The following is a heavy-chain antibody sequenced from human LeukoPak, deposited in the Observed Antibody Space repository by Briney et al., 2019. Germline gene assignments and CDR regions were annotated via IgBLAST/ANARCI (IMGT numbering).Heavy chain of an antibody. CDR2: ISYDGSNK. J-gene: IGHJ4*02. CDR3: AKEYYDSSGYYYGIDY. Sequence: PGRSLRLSCAASGFTFSSYGMHWVRQAPGKGLEWVAVISYDGSNKYCADSVKGRFTISRDNSKNTLYLQMNSLRAEDTAVYYCAKEYYDSSGYYYGIDYWGQGTLVTVSS. V-gene: IGHV3-30*18. D-gene: IGHD3-22*01. CDR1: GFTFSSYG.